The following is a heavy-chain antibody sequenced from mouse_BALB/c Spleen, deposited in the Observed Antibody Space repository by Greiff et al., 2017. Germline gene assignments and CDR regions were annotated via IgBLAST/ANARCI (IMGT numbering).Heavy chain of an antibody. J-gene: IGHJ2*01. CDR3: TRITTVIKYYFDY. CDR1: GYTFTSYW. V-gene: IGHV1-5*01. Sequence: EVKLVESGTVLARPGASVKMSCKASGYTFTSYWMHWVKQRPGQGLEWIGAIYPGNSDTSYNQKFKGKAKLTAVTSTSTAYMELSSLTNEDSAVYYCTRITTVIKYYFDYWGQGTTLTVSS. CDR2: IYPGNSDT. D-gene: IGHD1-1*01.